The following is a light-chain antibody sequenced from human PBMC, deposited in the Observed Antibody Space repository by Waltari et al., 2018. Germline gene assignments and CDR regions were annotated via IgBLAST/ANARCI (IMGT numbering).Light chain of an antibody. CDR2: KAS. CDR3: QQYNNFLSLT. V-gene: IGKV1-5*03. CDR1: QSVRTS. Sequence: DIQMTQSPSALSASIGDRVTITCQASQSVRTSLAWYQQKPGTAPKLLIYKASTLESGVPSRFSGSGSGTEFTLTISSLQPDDFASYYCQQYNNFLSLTFGGGTKVEIK. J-gene: IGKJ4*01.